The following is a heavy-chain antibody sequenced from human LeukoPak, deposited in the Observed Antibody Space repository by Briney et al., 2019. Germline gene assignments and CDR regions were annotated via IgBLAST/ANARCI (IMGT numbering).Heavy chain of an antibody. CDR1: VGTFSSYT. V-gene: IGHV1-69*04. CDR3: ARDPSIAVAGLFDY. D-gene: IGHD6-19*01. CDR2: IIPILGIA. J-gene: IGHJ4*02. Sequence: SVKVSCKASVGTFSSYTISWVRQAPGQGLEWMGRIIPILGIANYAQKFQGRVTITADKSTSTAYMELRSLRSEDTAVYYCARDPSIAVAGLFDYWGQGTLVTVTS.